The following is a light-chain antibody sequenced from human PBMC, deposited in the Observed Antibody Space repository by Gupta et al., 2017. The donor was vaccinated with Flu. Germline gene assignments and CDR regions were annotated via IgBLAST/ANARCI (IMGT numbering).Light chain of an antibody. CDR3: GTWDGSLSTDV. J-gene: IGLJ1*01. Sequence: AAPGQSVTISCSGSSSNIGNTYVSWYQQLPGTAPKLLIYENNKRPSGIPDRFSGSKSGTSAALGITGLQTGDEADYYCGTWDGSLSTDVFGTGTKVTVL. CDR1: SSNIGNTY. CDR2: ENN. V-gene: IGLV1-51*02.